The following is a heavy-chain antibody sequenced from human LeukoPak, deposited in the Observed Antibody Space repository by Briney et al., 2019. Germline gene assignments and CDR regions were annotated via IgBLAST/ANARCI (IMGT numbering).Heavy chain of an antibody. J-gene: IGHJ4*02. CDR1: GGTFTNYA. CDR2: IIPILDVT. CDR3: ARGGGVDILTGFQY. V-gene: IGHV1-69*04. D-gene: IGHD3-9*01. Sequence: GASVKVSCKASGGTFTNYAINWVRQAPGQGLEWMGRIIPILDVTNYAQKFQGRVTITADQSTSTAYMELSSLRSGDPAVYYWARGGGVDILTGFQYWGQGTLVTVSS.